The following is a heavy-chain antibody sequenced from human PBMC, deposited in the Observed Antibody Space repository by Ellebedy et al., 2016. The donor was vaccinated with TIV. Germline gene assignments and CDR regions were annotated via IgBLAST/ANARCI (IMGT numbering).Heavy chain of an antibody. D-gene: IGHD2-2*01. Sequence: GGSLRLSCAASGFSFSSYGMLWVRQAPGKGLEWVAVIRSDGSNKLYADSVKGRFTISRDNSKDTLYLQMNSLRDEDTAVYYCARDGLTAVTLSNRGAWFDPWGQGTLVTVSS. J-gene: IGHJ5*02. CDR1: GFSFSSYG. V-gene: IGHV3-33*01. CDR2: IRSDGSNK. CDR3: ARDGLTAVTLSNRGAWFDP.